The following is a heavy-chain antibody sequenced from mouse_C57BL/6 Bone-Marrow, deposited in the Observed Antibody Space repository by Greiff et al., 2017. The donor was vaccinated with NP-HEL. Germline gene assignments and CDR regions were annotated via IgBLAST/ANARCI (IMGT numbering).Heavy chain of an antibody. CDR1: GFTFSDYY. CDR2: LSNGGGST. J-gene: IGHJ1*03. CDR3: ARRDWDWYFDV. Sequence: EVQVVESGGGLVQPGGSLKLSCAASGFTFSDYYMYWVRQTPEKWLEWVAYLSNGGGSTYYPDPVQGRFTISRDHAKNTLYLQKSRLKSEDTAMYYCARRDWDWYFDVWGTGTTVTVSS. V-gene: IGHV5-12*01. D-gene: IGHD4-1*01.